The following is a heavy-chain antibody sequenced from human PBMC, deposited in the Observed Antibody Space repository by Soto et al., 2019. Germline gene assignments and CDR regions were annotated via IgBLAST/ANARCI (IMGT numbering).Heavy chain of an antibody. J-gene: IGHJ5*02. CDR1: GYTFTGYY. CDR2: INPNSGGT. CDR3: ARDLGWAFGEEPDVFWFDP. V-gene: IGHV1-2*04. D-gene: IGHD3-10*01. Sequence: ASVKVSCKASGYTFTGYYMHWVRQAPGQGLEWMGWINPNSGGTNYAQKFQGWVTMTRDTSISTAYMELSRLRSDDTAVYYCARDLGWAFGEEPDVFWFDPWGQGTLVTVSS.